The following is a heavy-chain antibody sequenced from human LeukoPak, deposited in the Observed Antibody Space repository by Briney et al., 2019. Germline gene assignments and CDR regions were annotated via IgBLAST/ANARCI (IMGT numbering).Heavy chain of an antibody. J-gene: IGHJ6*02. Sequence: ASVKVSCKASGGTFSSYAISRVGEAPGQGPEWMGGIIPIFGTANYAQKFQGRVTITADESTSTAYMELSSLRSEDTAVYYCARDPYYYYYGMDVWGQGTTVTVSS. V-gene: IGHV1-69*01. CDR3: ARDPYYYYYGMDV. CDR1: GGTFSSYA. CDR2: IIPIFGTA.